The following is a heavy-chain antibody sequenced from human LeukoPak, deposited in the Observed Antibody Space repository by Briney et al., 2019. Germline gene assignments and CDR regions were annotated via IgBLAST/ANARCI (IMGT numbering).Heavy chain of an antibody. CDR1: GYTFTGYY. Sequence: ASVKVSCKASGYTFTGYYMHWVRQAPGQGLEWMGRINPNSGGTNYAQNLQGRVTMTTDTSTSTAYMELRNLRSDDTAVYYCAREGGYSDWGQGTLVTVSS. D-gene: IGHD4-23*01. CDR2: INPNSGGT. J-gene: IGHJ4*02. V-gene: IGHV1-2*06. CDR3: AREGGYSD.